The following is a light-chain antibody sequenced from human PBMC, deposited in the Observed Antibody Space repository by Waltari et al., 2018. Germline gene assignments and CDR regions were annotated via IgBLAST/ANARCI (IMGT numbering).Light chain of an antibody. CDR1: QSLVQSEGKTC. CDR3: MQATLWPRA. Sequence: SQSLVQSEGKTCLNWLQQRPGQSPRRLIYKVSNRDSGVPDRFSGSGSGTDFTLRISSVEAEDVGVYYCMQATLWPRAFGQGTKLEIK. CDR2: KVS. V-gene: IGKV2-30*02. J-gene: IGKJ2*01.